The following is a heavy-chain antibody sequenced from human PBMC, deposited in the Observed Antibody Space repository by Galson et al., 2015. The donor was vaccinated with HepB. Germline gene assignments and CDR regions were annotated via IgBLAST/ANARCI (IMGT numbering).Heavy chain of an antibody. CDR2: INPNSGGT. CDR1: GYTFTGYY. CDR3: ARDRRYCSSTSCYRGDAFDI. D-gene: IGHD2-2*02. V-gene: IGHV1-2*02. Sequence: SVKVSCKASGYTFTGYYMHWVRQAPGQGLEWMGWINPNSGGTNYAQKFQGRVTMTRDTSISTAYMELSRLRSDDTAVYYCARDRRYCSSTSCYRGDAFDIWGQGTMVTVSS. J-gene: IGHJ3*02.